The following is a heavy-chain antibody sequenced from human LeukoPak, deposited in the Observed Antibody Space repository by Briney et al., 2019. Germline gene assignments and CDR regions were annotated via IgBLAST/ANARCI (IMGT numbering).Heavy chain of an antibody. CDR2: IYHSGNT. D-gene: IGHD3-10*01. CDR3: ARTYSGTSGVFEY. V-gene: IGHV4-38-2*02. CDR1: DYSLSSGYF. Sequence: SETLSLTCTVSDYSLSSGYFWGWIRQPPGRGLEWIGSIYHSGNTYYNPSLKSRVTISVETSKNQFSLRLSSVTAADTAVYYCARTYSGTSGVFEYWGQGTLVTVSS. J-gene: IGHJ4*02.